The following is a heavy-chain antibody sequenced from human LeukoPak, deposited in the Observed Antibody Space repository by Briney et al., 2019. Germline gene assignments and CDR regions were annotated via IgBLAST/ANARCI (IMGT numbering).Heavy chain of an antibody. D-gene: IGHD3-16*01. J-gene: IGHJ4*02. V-gene: IGHV3-74*01. CDR1: GFTFSNYW. CDR2: INSDGSSI. CDR3: GGGSPGNGHLVSY. Sequence: PGGSLRLSCTASGFTFSNYWMHWVRQAPGKGLVSVSRINSDGSSISSVDSVKGRFTISRDNAKTTLYLQMNSLRVEDTAVYYCGGGSPGNGHLVSYWGQGILVTVSS.